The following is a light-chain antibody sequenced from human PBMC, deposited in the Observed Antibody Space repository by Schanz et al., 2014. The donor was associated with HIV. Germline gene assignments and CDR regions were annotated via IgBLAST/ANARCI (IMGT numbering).Light chain of an antibody. Sequence: DIQMTQSPSTLSASVGDRVTITCRASQSLDRWLAWYQQKPGQAPKRLIYKASNLVTGVPSRFSGSGYGTEFTLPIGSLQPDDSATYYCQQYKSHSPFTFGQGTKIEIK. J-gene: IGKJ2*01. CDR3: QQYKSHSPFT. CDR2: KAS. CDR1: QSLDRW. V-gene: IGKV1-5*03.